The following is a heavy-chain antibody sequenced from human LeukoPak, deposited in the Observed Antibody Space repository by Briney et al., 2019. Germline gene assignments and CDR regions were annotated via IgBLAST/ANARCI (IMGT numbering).Heavy chain of an antibody. V-gene: IGHV1-2*02. CDR3: ARLAAYCGGDCYFQH. CDR2: INPNSGGT. J-gene: IGHJ1*01. Sequence: ASVKVSCKASGYTFTGYYMHWVRQAPGQGLEWMGWINPNSGGTNYAQKFQGRVTMTTDTSTSTAYMELRSLRSDDTAVYYCARLAAYCGGDCYFQHWGQGTLVTVSS. CDR1: GYTFTGYY. D-gene: IGHD2-21*02.